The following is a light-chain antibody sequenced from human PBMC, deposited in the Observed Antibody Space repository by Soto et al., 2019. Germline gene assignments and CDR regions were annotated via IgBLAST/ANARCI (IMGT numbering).Light chain of an antibody. Sequence: EIVLTQSPGTLSLSPGERATLSCRTSQSVSNNYLAWHQQKPGQAPRLLIYGVSNRATGIPDRFSGSGSGTDFTLTISRLEPEDFVVYYCQQYTSSPGWTFGQGTKV. CDR3: QQYTSSPGWT. CDR2: GVS. V-gene: IGKV3-20*01. CDR1: QSVSNNY. J-gene: IGKJ1*01.